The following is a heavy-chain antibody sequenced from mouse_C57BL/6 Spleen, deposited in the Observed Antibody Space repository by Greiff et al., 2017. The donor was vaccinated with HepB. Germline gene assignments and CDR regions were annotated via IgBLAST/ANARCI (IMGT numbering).Heavy chain of an antibody. J-gene: IGHJ3*01. D-gene: IGHD2-4*01. CDR3: ARERLEDYDYDEGWFAY. CDR1: GYAFSSSW. Sequence: QVQLQQSGPELVKPGASVKISCKASGYAFSSSWMNWVKQRPGKGLEWIGRIYPGDGDTNYNGKFKGKATLTADKSSSTAYMQLSSLTSEDSAVYFCARERLEDYDYDEGWFAYWGQGTLVTVSA. V-gene: IGHV1-82*01. CDR2: IYPGDGDT.